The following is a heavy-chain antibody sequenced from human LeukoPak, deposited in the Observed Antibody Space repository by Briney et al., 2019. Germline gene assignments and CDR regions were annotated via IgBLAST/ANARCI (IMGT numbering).Heavy chain of an antibody. V-gene: IGHV1-46*01. CDR3: ARVRVNRGFDP. CDR1: GYTFTDYY. J-gene: IGHJ5*02. Sequence: ASVTVSCKASGYTFTDYYMHWVRQAPGQGLEWMGIINPSGGSTSYAQKFQGRVTMTRDTSTSTVYMELSSLRSEDTAVYYCARVRVNRGFDPWGQGTLVTVSS. CDR2: INPSGGST. D-gene: IGHD3-10*01.